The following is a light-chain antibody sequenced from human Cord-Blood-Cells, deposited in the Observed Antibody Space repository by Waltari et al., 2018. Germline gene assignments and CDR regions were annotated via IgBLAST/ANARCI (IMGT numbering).Light chain of an antibody. J-gene: IGKJ4*01. CDR2: LGS. CDR1: QSLLQSNGYNY. CDR3: MQTLQTPLT. V-gene: IGKV2-28*01. Sequence: IVMSPHPLSLLVIPGEAAAISSRSSQSLLQSNGYNYLDCYLQKPGQSTQLLIYLGSNRASGVPDRFSGRGSGTDFTLKISRVEAEDVVVYYCMQTLQTPLTFGGGTKVEIK.